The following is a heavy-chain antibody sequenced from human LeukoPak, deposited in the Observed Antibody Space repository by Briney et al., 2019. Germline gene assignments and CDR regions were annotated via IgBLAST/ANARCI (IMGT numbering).Heavy chain of an antibody. Sequence: SETLSLTCTVSGGSISSYYWSWIRQPPGKGLEWIGYIYYSGSTNYNPSLKSRVTISVDTSKNQFSLKLSTVTAADTAAYYCARATQGYNWFDPWGQGTLVSVSS. J-gene: IGHJ5*02. CDR2: IYYSGST. CDR3: ARATQGYNWFDP. V-gene: IGHV4-59*01. CDR1: GGSISSYY.